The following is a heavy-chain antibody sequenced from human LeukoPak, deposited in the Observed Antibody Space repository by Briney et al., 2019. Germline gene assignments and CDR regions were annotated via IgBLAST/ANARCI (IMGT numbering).Heavy chain of an antibody. J-gene: IGHJ4*02. V-gene: IGHV1-69*05. CDR2: IIPIFGTA. Sequence: GASVKVSCKASGGTFSSYAISWVRQAPGQGLEWMGGIIPIFGTANYAQKFQGRVTITTDESTSTAYMELSGLRSEDTAVYYCARRGIRFDSSGWYDYWGQGTLVTVSS. CDR3: ARRGIRFDSSGWYDY. CDR1: GGTFSSYA. D-gene: IGHD6-19*01.